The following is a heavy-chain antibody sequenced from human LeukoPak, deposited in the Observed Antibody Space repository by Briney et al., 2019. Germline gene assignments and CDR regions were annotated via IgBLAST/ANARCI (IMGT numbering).Heavy chain of an antibody. V-gene: IGHV4-34*01. Sequence: SETLSLTCAVYGGSFSGYYWSWIRQSPGKGLEWIGEINHSGSTTYNPSLKSRVTISVDTSKNQFSLKLSSVTAADTAVYYCVRVIWGGGSYYFDYWGQGTLVTVSS. J-gene: IGHJ4*02. CDR3: VRVIWGGGSYYFDY. D-gene: IGHD1-26*01. CDR2: INHSGST. CDR1: GGSFSGYY.